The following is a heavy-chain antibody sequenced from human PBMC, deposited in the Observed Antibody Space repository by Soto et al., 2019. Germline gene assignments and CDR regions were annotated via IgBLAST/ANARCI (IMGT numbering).Heavy chain of an antibody. V-gene: IGHV3-30*18. D-gene: IGHD2-15*01. CDR2: ISYDGSDK. CDR1: GFTFSSYG. J-gene: IGHJ1*01. CDR3: AKGVVVATTYLQH. Sequence: QVQLVESGGGVVQPGRSLRLSCAASGFTFSSYGMHCVRQAPGKGLEWVAVISYDGSDKYYADSVKGRFTISRDNSNNTLYLQMDSLRAEDTAVYYCAKGVVVATTYLQHWGQGTLVTVSS.